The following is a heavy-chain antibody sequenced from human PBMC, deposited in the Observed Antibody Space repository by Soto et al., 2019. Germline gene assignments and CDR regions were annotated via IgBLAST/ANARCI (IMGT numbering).Heavy chain of an antibody. Sequence: GSLRLSFAASGFTFSSYIMNWVRQAPVKGLEWVSYISSSSSTIYYADSVKGRFTISRDNAKNSLYLQMNSLRDEDTAVYYCAGYLGGVYDFWSGKNYYYGMDVWVQGTTVTVSS. J-gene: IGHJ6*02. CDR1: GFTFSSYI. D-gene: IGHD3-3*01. CDR2: ISSSSSTI. CDR3: AGYLGGVYDFWSGKNYYYGMDV. V-gene: IGHV3-48*02.